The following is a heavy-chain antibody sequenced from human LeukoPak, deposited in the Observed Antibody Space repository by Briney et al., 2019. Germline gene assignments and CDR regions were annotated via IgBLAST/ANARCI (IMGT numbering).Heavy chain of an antibody. CDR1: GYTLTELS. V-gene: IGHV1-24*01. CDR2: FDPEDGET. Sequence: GASVKVSCKVSGYTLTELSMHWVRQAPGKGLEWMGGFDPEDGETIYAQKFQGRVTMTEDTSTDTAYMELSSLRSEDTAVYYCATHPPKVCTGGSCTDYWGQGTLVTVSS. D-gene: IGHD2-15*01. CDR3: ATHPPKVCTGGSCTDY. J-gene: IGHJ4*02.